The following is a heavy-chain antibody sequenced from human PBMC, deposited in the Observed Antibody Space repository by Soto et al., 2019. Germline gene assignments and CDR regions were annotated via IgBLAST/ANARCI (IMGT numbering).Heavy chain of an antibody. CDR2: TYYRSRWYS. J-gene: IGHJ6*02. V-gene: IGHV6-1*01. Sequence: SPTLSLTCVGSGDTVSSNSVAWNWVRQSPSRGLEWLGRTYYRSRWYSDYAVSVRSRIDINADTSKNQVSLQLNSVTPEDTAAYYCARPEDDSDYYYYGMDVWGQGTTVTVSS. CDR1: GDTVSSNSVA. D-gene: IGHD3-3*01. CDR3: ARPEDDSDYYYYGMDV.